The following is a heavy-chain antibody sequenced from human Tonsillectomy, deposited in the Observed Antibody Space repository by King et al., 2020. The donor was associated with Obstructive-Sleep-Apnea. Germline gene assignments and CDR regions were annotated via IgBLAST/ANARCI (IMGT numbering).Heavy chain of an antibody. V-gene: IGHV4-59*01. Sequence: VQLQESGPGLVKPSETLSLTCTVSGGSISSYYWSWIRQSPGKGLEWIGYISYSGSTNYNPPLKSRVTISVDTSKNQFSLKLRSVTAADTAVYYCASTTVTASLGYFQHWGQGTLVTVSS. CDR1: GGSISSYY. CDR2: ISYSGST. J-gene: IGHJ1*01. CDR3: ASTTVTASLGYFQH. D-gene: IGHD4-17*01.